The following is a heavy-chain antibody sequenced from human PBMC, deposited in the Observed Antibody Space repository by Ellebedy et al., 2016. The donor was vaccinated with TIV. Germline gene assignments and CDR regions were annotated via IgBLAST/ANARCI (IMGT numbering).Heavy chain of an antibody. CDR3: AVEGSASDAFEI. J-gene: IGHJ3*02. CDR2: INHSGST. V-gene: IGHV4-34*01. Sequence: SETLSLTXAVYGGSFSGYYWSWIRQPPGKGLEWIGEINHSGSTNCNPSLKSRVTISVDTSKNQFSLKLSSVTAADTALYYCAVEGSASDAFEIWGQGTMVTVSS. D-gene: IGHD2-2*01. CDR1: GGSFSGYY.